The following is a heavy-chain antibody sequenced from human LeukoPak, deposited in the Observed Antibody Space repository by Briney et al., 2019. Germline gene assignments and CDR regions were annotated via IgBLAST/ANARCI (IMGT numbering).Heavy chain of an antibody. Sequence: SVKVSCKASGGTFSTYAISWVRQAPGQGLEWMGGIIPISGSAKYTQKFQGRVTITTDGSTDTAYMGLRSLRSEDTAVYYCATTMGYLDYCSGGTCYSMLDWGQGTLVTVFS. CDR2: IIPISGSA. V-gene: IGHV1-69*05. CDR1: GGTFSTYA. J-gene: IGHJ4*02. CDR3: ATTMGYLDYCSGGTCYSMLD. D-gene: IGHD2-15*01.